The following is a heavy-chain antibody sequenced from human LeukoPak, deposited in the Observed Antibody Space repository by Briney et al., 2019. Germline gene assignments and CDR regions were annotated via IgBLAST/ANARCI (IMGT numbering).Heavy chain of an antibody. V-gene: IGHV4-31*03. Sequence: SQTLSLTCTVSGGSISSGGYYWSWIRQHPGKGLEWIGYIYYSGSTYYNPSLKSRVTISVDTSKNQFSLKLSSVTAADTAVYYCARDGPYCSSTSCQYYFDYWGQGTLVTVSS. CDR2: IYYSGST. CDR1: GGSISSGGYY. J-gene: IGHJ4*02. D-gene: IGHD2-2*01. CDR3: ARDGPYCSSTSCQYYFDY.